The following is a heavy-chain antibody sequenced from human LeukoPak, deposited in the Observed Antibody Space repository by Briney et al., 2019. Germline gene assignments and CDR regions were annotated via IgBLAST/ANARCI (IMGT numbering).Heavy chain of an antibody. J-gene: IGHJ4*02. D-gene: IGHD6-19*01. CDR2: IKPDSGGT. Sequence: GASVKVSFKASGYTFTVYYLHWVRQAPGQGLDWMGWIKPDSGGTNYAQKFQGRVTMTRDTSISTAYMDLSRLRSADTAMYYCARVRQSSIGWYFDSWGQGTLVTVSS. CDR3: ARVRQSSIGWYFDS. V-gene: IGHV1-2*02. CDR1: GYTFTVYY.